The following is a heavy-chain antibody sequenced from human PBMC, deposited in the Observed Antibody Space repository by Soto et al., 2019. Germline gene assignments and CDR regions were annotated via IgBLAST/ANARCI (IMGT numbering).Heavy chain of an antibody. Sequence: QLQLQESGPGLVKPSETLSLTCRVSDGSMNSDSSYWGWIRQPPGKGLEWIGVINHSGSTYHNLSLKGRVTMSVDASRNQFSLQLTSVTAADTAVYYCARERWEVSTPATTFKYFGLDVWGRGTRVTVSS. CDR2: INHSGST. D-gene: IGHD1-26*01. CDR1: DGSMNSDSSY. CDR3: ARERWEVSTPATTFKYFGLDV. J-gene: IGHJ6*02. V-gene: IGHV4-39*07.